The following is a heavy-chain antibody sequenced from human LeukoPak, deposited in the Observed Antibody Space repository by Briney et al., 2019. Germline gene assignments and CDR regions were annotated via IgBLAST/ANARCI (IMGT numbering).Heavy chain of an antibody. J-gene: IGHJ5*02. CDR1: GGTFSSYA. Sequence: SVKVSCKASGGTFSSYAISWVRQAPGQGLEWMGRIIPILGIANYAQKFQGRVTVTADKSTSTAYMELSSLRSEDTAVYYCARGSGWFDPWGQGTLVTVSS. CDR3: ARGSGWFDP. V-gene: IGHV1-69*04. CDR2: IIPILGIA.